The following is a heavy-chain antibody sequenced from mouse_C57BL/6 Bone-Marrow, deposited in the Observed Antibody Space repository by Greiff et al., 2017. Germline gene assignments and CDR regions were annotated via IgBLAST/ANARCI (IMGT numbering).Heavy chain of an antibody. Sequence: VKLQQSGPGLVQPSQSLSITCTVSGFSLTSYGVHWVRQSPGKGLEWLGVIWSGGSTAYNAAFMSRLSITKDNSKSQVFFKMNRLQADDTAIYYCANYGNSWYFDVWGTGTTVTVSS. CDR2: IWSGGST. D-gene: IGHD2-1*01. CDR1: GFSLTSYG. V-gene: IGHV2-5*01. CDR3: ANYGNSWYFDV. J-gene: IGHJ1*03.